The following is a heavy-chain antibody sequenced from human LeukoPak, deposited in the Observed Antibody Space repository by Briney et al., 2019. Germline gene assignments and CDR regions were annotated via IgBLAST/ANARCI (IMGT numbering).Heavy chain of an antibody. Sequence: SGTLSLTCTVSGASISSYYWSWIRQPPGKGLEWIGYISYSGSPNYNPSLKSRVTISADTSKNQFSLNLSSVTAADTAVYYCARVGHIVAAGTYDWWGQGTLVTVSS. D-gene: IGHD6-13*01. CDR1: GASISSYY. V-gene: IGHV4-59*08. J-gene: IGHJ4*02. CDR3: ARVGHIVAAGTYDW. CDR2: ISYSGSP.